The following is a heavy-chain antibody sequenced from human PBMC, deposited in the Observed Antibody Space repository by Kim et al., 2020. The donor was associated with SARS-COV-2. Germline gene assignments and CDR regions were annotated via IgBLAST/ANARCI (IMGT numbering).Heavy chain of an antibody. CDR3: ARGVLRFLGGWFDP. J-gene: IGHJ5*02. V-gene: IGHV4-4*09. D-gene: IGHD3-3*01. Sequence: NPALKSRVTISVDTSKNQFSLKLSTVTAADTAVYYCARGVLRFLGGWFDPWGQGTLVTVSS.